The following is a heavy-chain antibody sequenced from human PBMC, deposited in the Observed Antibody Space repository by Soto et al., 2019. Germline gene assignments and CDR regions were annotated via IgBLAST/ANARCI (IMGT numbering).Heavy chain of an antibody. CDR3: ASRLVPNGEPYADWYSDL. Sequence: QVQLVQSGAEVKKPGSSVKVSCKASGGTFSSYAISWVRQAPGQGLEWMGGIIPIFGTANYAQKFQGRVTITADESSCRGYQEPGSLRSEHTAVYFCASRLVPNGEPYADWYSDLWRRCTLLTVSS. CDR1: GGTFSSYA. J-gene: IGHJ2*01. CDR2: IIPIFGTA. D-gene: IGHD7-27*01. V-gene: IGHV1-69*01.